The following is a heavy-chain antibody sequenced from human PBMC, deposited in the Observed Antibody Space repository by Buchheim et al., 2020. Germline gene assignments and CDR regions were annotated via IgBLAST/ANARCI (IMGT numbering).Heavy chain of an antibody. V-gene: IGHV3-30-3*01. Sequence: QVQLVESGGGVVQPGRSLRLSCAASGFTFSSYAMHWVRQAPGKGLEWVAVISYDGSNKYYADSVKGRFTISRDNSKNTLYLQMNSLRAEDTAVYYCARDRGFGVVDGWFDPWGQGTL. D-gene: IGHD3-3*01. CDR2: ISYDGSNK. J-gene: IGHJ5*02. CDR1: GFTFSSYA. CDR3: ARDRGFGVVDGWFDP.